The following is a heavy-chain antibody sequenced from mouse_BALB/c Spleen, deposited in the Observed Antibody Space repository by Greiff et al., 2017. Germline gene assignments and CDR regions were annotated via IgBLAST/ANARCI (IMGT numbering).Heavy chain of an antibody. CDR2: INPYNGDT. CDR3: ARSGGNYVGGAMDY. D-gene: IGHD2-1*01. CDR1: GYSFTGYF. Sequence: EVQLQQSGPELVKPGASVKISCKASGYSFTGYFMNWVMQSHGKSLEWIGRINPYNGDTFYNQKFKGKATLTADTSSSTAYMQISSLTSEDSAVYFCARSGGNYVGGAMDYWGQGTSVTVSS. J-gene: IGHJ4*01. V-gene: IGHV1-20*01.